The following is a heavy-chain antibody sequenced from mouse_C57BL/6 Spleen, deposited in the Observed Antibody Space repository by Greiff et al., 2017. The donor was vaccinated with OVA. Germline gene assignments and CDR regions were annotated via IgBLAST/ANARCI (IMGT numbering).Heavy chain of an antibody. CDR3: ARGGYGNYNYYAMDY. D-gene: IGHD2-1*01. CDR2: ISSDSSTI. Sequence: EVKVVESGGGLVKPGGSLKLSCAASGFTFSDYGMHWVRQAPEKGLEWVAYISSDSSTIYYADTVKGRFTISRDNAKNTLFLQMTSLRSEDTAMYYCARGGYGNYNYYAMDYWGQGTSVTVSS. J-gene: IGHJ4*01. V-gene: IGHV5-17*01. CDR1: GFTFSDYG.